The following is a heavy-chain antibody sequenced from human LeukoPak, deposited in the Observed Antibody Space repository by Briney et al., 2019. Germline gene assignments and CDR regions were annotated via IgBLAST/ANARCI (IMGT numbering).Heavy chain of an antibody. CDR1: GGSISSYY. J-gene: IGHJ4*02. D-gene: IGHD3-22*01. CDR2: ISYSGST. Sequence: SETLSLTCTVSGGSISSYYWSWIRQPPGKGLEWIGYISYSGSTNYNPSLKSRVTISVDTSKNQSSLKLSSVTAADTAVYYCARQSLQGSGYLPFDYWGQGTLVTVSS. V-gene: IGHV4-59*08. CDR3: ARQSLQGSGYLPFDY.